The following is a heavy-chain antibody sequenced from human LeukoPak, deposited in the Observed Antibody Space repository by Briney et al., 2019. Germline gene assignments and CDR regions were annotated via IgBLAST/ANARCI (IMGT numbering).Heavy chain of an antibody. V-gene: IGHV3-7*01. J-gene: IGHJ4*02. CDR1: GFTFSTSW. CDR3: AINFGRQQFDS. Sequence: GGSLRLSCAASGFTFSTSWMDWVRQAPGKGLEWVANIKEDGSVKNYVDSVKGRFTISRDNTKNSLYLHMTSLRAEDTAVYYCAINFGRQQFDSWGQGTLVTISS. CDR2: IKEDGSVK. D-gene: IGHD3/OR15-3a*01.